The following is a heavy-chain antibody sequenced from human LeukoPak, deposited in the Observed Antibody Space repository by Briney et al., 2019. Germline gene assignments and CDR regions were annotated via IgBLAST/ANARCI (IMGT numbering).Heavy chain of an antibody. Sequence: HSGGSLRLSCAASGFTFSSYAMSWVRQAPGKGLEWVSAISGSGGSTYYADSVKGRFTISRDNSRNTVYMQMDSLRPEDTAVYYCAKDHDSSGWPTFDCWGQGTLVTVSS. V-gene: IGHV3-23*01. J-gene: IGHJ4*02. D-gene: IGHD6-19*01. CDR2: ISGSGGST. CDR3: AKDHDSSGWPTFDC. CDR1: GFTFSSYA.